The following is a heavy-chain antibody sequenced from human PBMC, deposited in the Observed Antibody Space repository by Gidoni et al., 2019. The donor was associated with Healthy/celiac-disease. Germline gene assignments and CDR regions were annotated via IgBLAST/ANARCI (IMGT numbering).Heavy chain of an antibody. J-gene: IGHJ4*02. V-gene: IGHV4-34*01. D-gene: IGHD3-10*01. Sequence: QVQLQQWGAGRLKPSETLSLTCAVYGGSFSGYYWSRIRQPPGKGLEWIGEINHSGSTNYNPSLKRRVTISVDTSKNQFSLKLSSVTAADTAVYYCARTNSPVPYYYGSGSYGSYFDYWGQGTLVTVSS. CDR1: GGSFSGYY. CDR2: INHSGST. CDR3: ARTNSPVPYYYGSGSYGSYFDY.